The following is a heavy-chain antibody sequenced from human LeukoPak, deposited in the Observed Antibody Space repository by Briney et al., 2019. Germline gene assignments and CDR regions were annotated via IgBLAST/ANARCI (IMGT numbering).Heavy chain of an antibody. Sequence: GGSLRLSCLSSGFNFRYFWMSWVRQAPGKGLEWVANINHDGRETYYADSVKGRFIISRDNAKDSLYLQMNSLRAEDAAVYYCAKGYIIAGRQWYLDLWGRGTLVGVSS. CDR2: INHDGRET. D-gene: IGHD6-13*01. J-gene: IGHJ2*01. CDR3: AKGYIIAGRQWYLDL. V-gene: IGHV3-7*01. CDR1: GFNFRYFW.